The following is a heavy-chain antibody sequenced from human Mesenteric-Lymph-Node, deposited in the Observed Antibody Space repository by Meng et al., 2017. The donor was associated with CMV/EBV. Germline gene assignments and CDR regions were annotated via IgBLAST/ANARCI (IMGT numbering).Heavy chain of an antibody. Sequence: GGSLRLSCAASGFTFSSYAMSWVRQAPGKGLEWVSAISGSGGSTYYADSVKGRFTISRDNSKNTLYLQMNSLRAEDTAVYYCAILPSLYYYYGMDVWGQGTTVTVSS. J-gene: IGHJ6*02. V-gene: IGHV3-23*01. CDR1: GFTFSSYA. CDR2: ISGSGGST. CDR3: AILPSLYYYYGMDV.